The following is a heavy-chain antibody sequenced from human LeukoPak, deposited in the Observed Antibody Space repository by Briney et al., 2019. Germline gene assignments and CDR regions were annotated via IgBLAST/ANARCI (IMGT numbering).Heavy chain of an antibody. V-gene: IGHV3-23*01. CDR2: ISTSGNTP. J-gene: IGHJ4*02. CDR1: GFTFSSFP. D-gene: IGHD3-16*01. CDR3: ANGGGGIFFDC. Sequence: PGGSLRLSCAASGFTFSSFPMSWVRQAPGKGLEWVSTISTSGNTPYYADSVKGRFTVSRDNSKNTLYLQMNSLRAEDTAVYFCANGGGGIFFDCWGQGTLVTVSS.